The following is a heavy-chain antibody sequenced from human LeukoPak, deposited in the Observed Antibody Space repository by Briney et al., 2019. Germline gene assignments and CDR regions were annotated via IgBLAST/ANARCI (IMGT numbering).Heavy chain of an antibody. CDR3: AASTYGSGSYVGFDS. CDR1: GYSFTNYW. D-gene: IGHD3-10*01. J-gene: IGHJ4*02. CDR2: IYPGDSDT. Sequence: GGSLKISCKGSGYSFTNYWIGWVRQMPGKGLEWMGIIYPGDSDTRYSPSFQGQVTISADKSVSTTYLQWSSLKASDTAMYYCAASTYGSGSYVGFDSWGQGTLVSVSS. V-gene: IGHV5-51*01.